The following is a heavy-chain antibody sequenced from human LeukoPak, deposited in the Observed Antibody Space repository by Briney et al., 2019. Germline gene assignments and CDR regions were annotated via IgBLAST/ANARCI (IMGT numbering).Heavy chain of an antibody. CDR2: IYTNGST. CDR3: ARRWAPNWYFDL. J-gene: IGHJ2*01. D-gene: IGHD3-16*01. Sequence: KPSETLSLTCTVSGGSICAYYWRWIRQPRGKGLEGIGYIYTNGSTNYNPSLKSRVAITIDMSKNELSLKLNSMAAADTAVYYCARRWAPNWYFDLWGRGTLVTVAS. V-gene: IGHV4-4*09. CDR1: GGSICAYY.